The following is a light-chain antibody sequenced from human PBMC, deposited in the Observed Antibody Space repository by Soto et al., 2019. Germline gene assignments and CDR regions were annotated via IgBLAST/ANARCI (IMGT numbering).Light chain of an antibody. Sequence: QSVLTQPPSASGTPGQRITISCSGSSSNIGSHTVNWYQQFPGTAPKVLIYSNNERPSRVPDRFSGSKSGTSASLAISELQSEDEADYYCAAWDDSLNGWVFGGGTKLTVL. J-gene: IGLJ3*02. V-gene: IGLV1-44*01. CDR2: SNN. CDR1: SSNIGSHT. CDR3: AAWDDSLNGWV.